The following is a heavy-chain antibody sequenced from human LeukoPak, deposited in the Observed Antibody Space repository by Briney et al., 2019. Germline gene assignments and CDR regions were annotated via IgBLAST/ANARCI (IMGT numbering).Heavy chain of an antibody. CDR1: GFTFTSHA. CDR2: INSGGGDT. D-gene: IGHD2-2*01. V-gene: IGHV3-23*01. Sequence: GGSLRLSCAASGFTFTSHAMSWVRQAPGKGLEWVSVINSGGGDTYYAGSVKGRFTISRDNSKSTLYLQMNSLRADDTAVYYCAKDRGGFIVVVPAAVFDYWGQGTLVTVSS. J-gene: IGHJ4*02. CDR3: AKDRGGFIVVVPAAVFDY.